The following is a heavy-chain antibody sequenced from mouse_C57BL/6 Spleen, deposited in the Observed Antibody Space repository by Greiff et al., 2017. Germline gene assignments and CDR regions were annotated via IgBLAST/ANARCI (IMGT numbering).Heavy chain of an antibody. Sequence: EVKVVESGGGLVQPGGSLSLSCAASGFTFTDYYMSWVRQPPGKALEWLGFIRNKANGYTTEYSASVKGRFTISRDNSQSILYLQMNALRAEDSATYYCARSYYEYDVRGFAYWGQGTLVTVSA. V-gene: IGHV7-3*01. J-gene: IGHJ3*01. CDR1: GFTFTDYY. D-gene: IGHD2-4*01. CDR3: ARSYYEYDVRGFAY. CDR2: IRNKANGYTT.